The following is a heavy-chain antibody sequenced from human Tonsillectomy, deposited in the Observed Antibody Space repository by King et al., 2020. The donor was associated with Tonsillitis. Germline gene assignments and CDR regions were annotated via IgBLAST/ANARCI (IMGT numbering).Heavy chain of an antibody. J-gene: IGHJ4*02. CDR1: GYTFTSYV. D-gene: IGHD4-17*01. V-gene: IGHV1-3*01. Sequence: QLVQSGAEVKKPGASVKVSCKASGYTFTSYVMHWVRQAPGQRLEWMGWINAGNGNTKYSQKFQGRVTITRDTSASTTYMELSSLRSEDTAVYYCARDPPSTVTTYYFDYWGPGTLVTVSS. CDR2: INAGNGNT. CDR3: ARDPPSTVTTYYFDY.